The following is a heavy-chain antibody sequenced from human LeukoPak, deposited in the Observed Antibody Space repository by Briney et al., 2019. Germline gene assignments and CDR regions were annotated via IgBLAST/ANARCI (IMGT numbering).Heavy chain of an antibody. V-gene: IGHV4-34*01. J-gene: IGHJ4*02. CDR2: INHSGST. CDR3: ARAGYSYGTGYYFDY. Sequence: SETLSLTCAVYGGSFSGYYWSWIRQPPGKGLVWIGEINHSGSTNYNPSLKSRVTISVDTSKNQFSLKLSSVTAADTAVYYCARAGYSYGTGYYFDYWGQGALVTVSS. D-gene: IGHD5-18*01. CDR1: GGSFSGYY.